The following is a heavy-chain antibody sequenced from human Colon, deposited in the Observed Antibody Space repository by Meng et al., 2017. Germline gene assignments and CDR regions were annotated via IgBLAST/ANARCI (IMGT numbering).Heavy chain of an antibody. CDR3: ASSSGWWRLDS. CDR2: SYHSGST. V-gene: IGHV4-4*02. J-gene: IGHJ4*02. Sequence: QVQLQESGPGLVKPSGTLPLTCAVSGISISNATYWSWVRQPPGKGLEWIGESYHSGSTNYNPSLKSRVTISVDKSKNQFSLILTSVTDADTAVYYCASSSGWWRLDSWGQGTLVTVSS. CDR1: GISISNATY. D-gene: IGHD6-19*01.